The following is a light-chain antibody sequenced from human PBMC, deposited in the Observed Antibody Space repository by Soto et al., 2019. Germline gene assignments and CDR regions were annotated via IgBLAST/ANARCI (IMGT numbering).Light chain of an antibody. V-gene: IGLV2-8*01. J-gene: IGLJ1*01. CDR2: EVS. CDR3: SSYAGSNNLGV. CDR1: SSDVGGYNY. Sequence: HSALTQPPSASGSAGQSVTISCTGTSSDVGGYNYVSWYQQHPGKAPKLMIYEVSKRPSGVPDRFSGSKSGNTASLTVSGLQAEDEADYYCSSYAGSNNLGVFGTGTKVTVL.